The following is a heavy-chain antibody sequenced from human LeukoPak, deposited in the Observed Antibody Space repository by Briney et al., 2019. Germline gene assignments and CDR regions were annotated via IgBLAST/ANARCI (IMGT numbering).Heavy chain of an antibody. V-gene: IGHV1-18*01. D-gene: IGHD2-15*01. J-gene: IGHJ6*01. CDR1: GYTFTSYG. CDR3: ARLGYCSGGSCKKEYYYYYGMDV. CDR2: ISAYNVNT. Sequence: PGASVKVSCKASGYTFTSYGISWVRQAPGQGLEWMGWISAYNVNTNYAQKLQGRVTMTTDTSTSTAYMELRSLRSDDTAVYYCARLGYCSGGSCKKEYYYYYGMDVWGQGTTVTVYS.